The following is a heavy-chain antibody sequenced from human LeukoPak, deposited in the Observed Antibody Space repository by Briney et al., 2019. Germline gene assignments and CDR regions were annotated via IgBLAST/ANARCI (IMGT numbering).Heavy chain of an antibody. D-gene: IGHD3-22*01. CDR1: GGSISRGSYF. Sequence: TLSLTCTVSGGSISRGSYFWSWIRQPAGKGLEWIGRIYTTGSTNYNPSLKSRVTISVDTSKNRFSLKLSSVTAADTAVYFCARGPYSYDSSGAFDIWGQGKMVTVSS. J-gene: IGHJ3*02. CDR3: ARGPYSYDSSGAFDI. CDR2: IYTTGST. V-gene: IGHV4-61*02.